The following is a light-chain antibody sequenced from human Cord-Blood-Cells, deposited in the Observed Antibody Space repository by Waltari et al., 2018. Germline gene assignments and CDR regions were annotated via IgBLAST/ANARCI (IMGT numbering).Light chain of an antibody. CDR3: QQYNNWPPWT. CDR2: GAS. J-gene: IGKJ1*01. Sequence: RAILSCRASQSVSSNLAWYQQKPGQAPRLLIYGASTRATGIPARFSGSGSGTEFTLTISSLQSEDFAVYYCQQYNNWPPWTFGQGTKVEIK. V-gene: IGKV3-15*01. CDR1: QSVSSN.